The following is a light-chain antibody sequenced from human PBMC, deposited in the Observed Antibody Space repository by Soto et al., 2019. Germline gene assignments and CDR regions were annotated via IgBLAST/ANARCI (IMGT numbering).Light chain of an antibody. CDR1: SSDVGASNR. CDR2: EGT. CDR3: CSSAGSNYV. J-gene: IGLJ1*01. Sequence: SALAQPASVSGSPGQSITISCTGTSSDVGASNRVSWYQQHPGKAPKFIIYEGTKRPSGVSNRFSGSKSGNTASLTISGLQAEDEADYYCCSSAGSNYVFGTGTKVTVL. V-gene: IGLV2-23*01.